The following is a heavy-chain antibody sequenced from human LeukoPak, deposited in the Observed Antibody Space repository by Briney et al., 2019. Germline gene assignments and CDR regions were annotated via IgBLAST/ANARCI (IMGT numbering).Heavy chain of an antibody. CDR2: INEDATTI. Sequence: GGSLRLSCAASGFAFSAYWVHWVRQAPGKGLEWVSRINEDATTITYADSVKGRFIISRDNSKKSLYLQMNNLRAEDTAVYYCVRDLILVWTPGDDFDFWGQGTLVIVSS. CDR3: VRDLILVWTPGDDFDF. D-gene: IGHD3-16*01. V-gene: IGHV3-74*01. J-gene: IGHJ4*02. CDR1: GFAFSAYW.